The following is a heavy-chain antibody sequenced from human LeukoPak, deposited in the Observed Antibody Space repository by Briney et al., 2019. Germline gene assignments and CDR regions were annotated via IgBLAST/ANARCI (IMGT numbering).Heavy chain of an antibody. CDR2: MNPNSGNT. CDR3: ARGWPTVHFDY. J-gene: IGHJ4*02. V-gene: IGHV1-8*03. Sequence: WMGWMNPNSGNTGYAQKFQGRVTITRNTSISTAYMELSSLRSEDTAVYYCARGWPTVHFDYWGQGTLVTVSS. D-gene: IGHD4-11*01.